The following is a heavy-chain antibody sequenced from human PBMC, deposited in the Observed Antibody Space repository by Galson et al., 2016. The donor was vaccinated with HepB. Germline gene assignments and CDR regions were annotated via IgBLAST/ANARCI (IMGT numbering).Heavy chain of an antibody. CDR3: ATSVYGDYRFDDWYFDL. CDR1: GFAFNIYR. Sequence: SLRLSCAASGFAFNIYRMHWVRQAPGKGLVWISRITTDGTKTKYADSVKGRFTVSREDAKNSLYLQMNSLRAGDTAVYYCATSVYGDYRFDDWYFDLWGRGTLVTVSS. D-gene: IGHD4-17*01. V-gene: IGHV3-74*03. J-gene: IGHJ2*01. CDR2: ITTDGTKT.